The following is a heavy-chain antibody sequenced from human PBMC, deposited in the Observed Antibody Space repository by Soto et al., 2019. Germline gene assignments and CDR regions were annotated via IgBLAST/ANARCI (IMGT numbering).Heavy chain of an antibody. Sequence: ASVKVSCKVSGYTLTELSMHWVRQAPGKGLEWMGGFDPEDGETIYAQKFQGRVTMTEDTSTDTAYMELSSLRSEDTAVYYGATDIRVYWGFDYWGQGTLVTVSS. J-gene: IGHJ4*02. D-gene: IGHD7-27*01. CDR1: GYTLTELS. V-gene: IGHV1-24*01. CDR3: ATDIRVYWGFDY. CDR2: FDPEDGET.